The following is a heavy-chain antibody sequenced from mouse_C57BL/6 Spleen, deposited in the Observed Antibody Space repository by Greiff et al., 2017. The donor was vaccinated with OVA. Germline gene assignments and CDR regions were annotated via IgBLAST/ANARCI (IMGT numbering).Heavy chain of an antibody. D-gene: IGHD2-1*01. CDR1: GYTFTSYW. CDR3: AREGGNYGFDY. J-gene: IGHJ2*01. Sequence: QLQQPGAELVKPGASVKLSCKASGYTFTSYWMHWVKQRPGQGLEWIGMIHPNSGSTNYNEKFKSKATLTVDKSSSTAYMQLSSLTSEDSAVYYCAREGGNYGFDYWGQGTTLTVSS. CDR2: IHPNSGST. V-gene: IGHV1-64*01.